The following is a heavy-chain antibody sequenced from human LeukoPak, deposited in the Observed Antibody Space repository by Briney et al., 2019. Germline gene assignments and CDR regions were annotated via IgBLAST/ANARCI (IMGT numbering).Heavy chain of an antibody. CDR3: ARSHDYGGLSFDY. CDR2: IYYSGST. V-gene: IGHV4-61*01. J-gene: IGHJ4*02. D-gene: IGHD4-23*01. Sequence: PSETLSLTCTVSGGSVSSGSYYWSWIRQPPGKGLEWIGYIYYSGSTNYNPSLKSRVTISVDTSKNQFSLKLSSVTAADTAVYYCARSHDYGGLSFDYWGQGTLVTVSS. CDR1: GGSVSSGSYY.